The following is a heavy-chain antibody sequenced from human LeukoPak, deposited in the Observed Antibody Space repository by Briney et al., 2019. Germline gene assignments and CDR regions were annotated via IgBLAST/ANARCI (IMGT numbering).Heavy chain of an antibody. CDR1: GFTFSNYW. J-gene: IGHJ4*02. D-gene: IGHD5-12*01. Sequence: GGSLRLSCAASGFTFSNYWMSWVRQAPGKGLEWVAHINQDGSEEHYMDSVKTRFIISRDNAKNSLSLRMDSLRAEDTAVYYCVRDGGVSGYDLLDYWGQGTLVTVSS. CDR3: VRDGGVSGYDLLDY. V-gene: IGHV3-7*01. CDR2: INQDGSEE.